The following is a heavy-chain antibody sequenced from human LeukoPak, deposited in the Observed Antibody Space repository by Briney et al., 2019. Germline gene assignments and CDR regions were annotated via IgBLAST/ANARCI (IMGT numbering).Heavy chain of an antibody. CDR1: GGSISSGSYY. D-gene: IGHD3-3*01. J-gene: IGHJ5*02. CDR3: ARWSARGPYNWFDP. V-gene: IGHV4-61*02. CDR2: IYTSGST. Sequence: SETLSLTCTVSGGSISSGSYYWSWIRQPAGKGLEWIGRIYTSGSTNYNPSLKSRVTISVDTSKNQFSLKLSSVTAADTAVYYCARWSARGPYNWFDPWGQGTLVTVSS.